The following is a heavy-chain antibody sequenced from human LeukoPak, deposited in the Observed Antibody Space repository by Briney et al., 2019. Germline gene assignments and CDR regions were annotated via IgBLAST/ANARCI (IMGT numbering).Heavy chain of an antibody. CDR1: GGSFSGYY. CDR3: ARVAENYYDFWSGYYNYFDY. Sequence: SETLSLTCAVYGGSFSGYYWSWIRQPPGKGLEWIGEINHSGSTNYNPSLKSRVTISVDTSKNQFSLKLSSVTAADTAVYYCARVAENYYDFWSGYYNYFDYWGQGTLVTVSS. V-gene: IGHV4-34*01. J-gene: IGHJ4*02. D-gene: IGHD3-3*01. CDR2: INHSGST.